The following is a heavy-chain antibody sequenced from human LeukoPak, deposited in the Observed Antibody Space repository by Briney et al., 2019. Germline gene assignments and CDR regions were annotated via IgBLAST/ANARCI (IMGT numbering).Heavy chain of an antibody. V-gene: IGHV1-69*13. CDR1: GYTFTSYY. J-gene: IGHJ4*02. CDR3: AITRGSIVGATYAMLNY. CDR2: IIPIFGTA. D-gene: IGHD1-26*01. Sequence: WASVKVSCKASGYTFTSYYMHWVRQAPGQGLEWMGGIIPIFGTANYAQKFQGRVTITADESTSTAYMELSSLRSEDTAVYYCAITRGSIVGATYAMLNYWGQGTLVTVSS.